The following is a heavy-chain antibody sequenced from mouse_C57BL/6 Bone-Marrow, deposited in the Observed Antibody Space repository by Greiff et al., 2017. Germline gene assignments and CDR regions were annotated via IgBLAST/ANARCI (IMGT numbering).Heavy chain of an antibody. D-gene: IGHD1-1*01. CDR2: LNPNNGGT. Sequence: EVQLQQSGPELVKPGASVKISCKASGYTFTDYYMNWVKQSHGKSLEWIGDLNPNNGGTSYNQQFKGKATLTVDKSSSTAYMELRSLTSEDSAVYYCARDYGSSYDFDYWGQGTTLTVSS. CDR3: ARDYGSSYDFDY. J-gene: IGHJ2*01. V-gene: IGHV1-26*01. CDR1: GYTFTDYY.